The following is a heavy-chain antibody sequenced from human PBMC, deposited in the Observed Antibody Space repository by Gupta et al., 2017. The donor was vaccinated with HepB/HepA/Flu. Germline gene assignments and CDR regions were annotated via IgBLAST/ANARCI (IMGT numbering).Heavy chain of an antibody. V-gene: IGHV3-30*18. CDR3: AKDRYYYDTSGYYYGAPRDFEY. Sequence: QVQLVESGGGVVQPGRSLRLSCAASGFTFSSYGMHWVRQAPGKGLEWVALISYDGINKFYADSVKGRLTISRDNSKKTLYLQMSSLRAEDTAVYYCAKDRYYYDTSGYYYGAPRDFEYWGQGTLVTVSS. CDR1: GFTFSSYG. CDR2: ISYDGINK. J-gene: IGHJ4*02. D-gene: IGHD3-22*01.